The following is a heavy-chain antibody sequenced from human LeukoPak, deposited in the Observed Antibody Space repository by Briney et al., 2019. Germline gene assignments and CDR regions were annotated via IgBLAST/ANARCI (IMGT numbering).Heavy chain of an antibody. J-gene: IGHJ4*02. CDR3: ARAGLLWFSDY. Sequence: PGGSLRLSCAASGFTFSSYWMHWVRQAPGKGLVWVSRINSDGSSTSYADSVKGRFTISRDNAKNTLYLQMNSLRAEDTAVYYRARAGLLWFSDYWGQGTLVTVSS. D-gene: IGHD3-10*01. V-gene: IGHV3-74*01. CDR2: INSDGSST. CDR1: GFTFSSYW.